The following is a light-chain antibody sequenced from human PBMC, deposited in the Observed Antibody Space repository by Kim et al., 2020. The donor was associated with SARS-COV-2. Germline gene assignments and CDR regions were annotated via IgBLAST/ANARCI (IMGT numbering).Light chain of an antibody. J-gene: IGKJ4*01. V-gene: IGKV3-11*01. CDR2: DAA. Sequence: FPGESATLSCRASRIIDISLAWYQQTPGRAPRLLIYDAAIRAPGIPDRFSASGSGTDFTLTIGSLAPEDFAVYYCQQRGNWPPALTFGGGTKLEI. CDR1: RIIDIS. CDR3: QQRGNWPPALT.